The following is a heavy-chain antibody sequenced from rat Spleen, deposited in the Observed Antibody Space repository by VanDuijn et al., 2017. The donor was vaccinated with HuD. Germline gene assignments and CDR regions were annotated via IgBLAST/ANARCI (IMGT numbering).Heavy chain of an antibody. J-gene: IGHJ2*01. Sequence: EVQLVESGGGLVQPGRSLKLSCAASGFIFSDYTMAWVRQAPTKGLEWVANISYDGSSTYYRNSVKGRFTISRDNAKSTLYLQMDSLRSEDTATYYCARHRLNSGSPFDYWVQGVMVTVSS. CDR1: GFIFSDYT. V-gene: IGHV5-7*01. D-gene: IGHD1-3*01. CDR3: ARHRLNSGSPFDY. CDR2: ISYDGSST.